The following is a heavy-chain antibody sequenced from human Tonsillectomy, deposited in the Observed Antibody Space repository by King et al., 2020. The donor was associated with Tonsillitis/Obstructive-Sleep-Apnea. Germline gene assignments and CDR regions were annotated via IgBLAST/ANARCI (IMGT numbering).Heavy chain of an antibody. CDR1: GFSLSNARMG. CDR2: IFSNDEK. Sequence: TLKESGPVLVKPPETLTLTCTVSGFSLSNARMGVSWIRQPPGKALEWLAHIFSNDEKSYSTSLKSRLTISKDTSKSQVVLTMTNMDPLDTATYYCARIPGYYDGSNWFDPWGQGTLVTVSS. CDR3: ARIPGYYDGSNWFDP. V-gene: IGHV2-26*01. D-gene: IGHD3-22*01. J-gene: IGHJ5*02.